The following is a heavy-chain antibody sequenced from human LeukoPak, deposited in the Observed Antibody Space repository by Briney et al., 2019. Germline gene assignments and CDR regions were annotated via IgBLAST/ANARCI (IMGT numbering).Heavy chain of an antibody. J-gene: IGHJ4*02. V-gene: IGHV4-39*02. CDR2: IYYNVAT. Sequence: TSETLSLTCTASGGSISSSIYYWGWFRQPPGKGLEWIGSIYYNVATYYNSSLKSRVTISVDTSKNHLSLKLSSVTAADTAVYYCARVRDGYNRNWAYWGQGTLVTVSS. CDR1: GGSISSSIYY. D-gene: IGHD5-24*01. CDR3: ARVRDGYNRNWAY.